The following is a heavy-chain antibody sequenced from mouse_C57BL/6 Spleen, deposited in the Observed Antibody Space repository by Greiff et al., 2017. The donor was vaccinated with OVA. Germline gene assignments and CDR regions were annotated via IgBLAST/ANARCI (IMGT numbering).Heavy chain of an antibody. V-gene: IGHV1-80*01. D-gene: IGHD2-3*01. CDR3: ARSDDGYYEGFAY. CDR2: IYPGDGDT. J-gene: IGHJ3*01. Sequence: QVQLQQSGAELVKPGASVKISCKASGYAFSSYWMNWVKQRPGKGLEWIGQIYPGDGDTNYNGKFKGKATLTADQSSSTAYMQLSSLTSEDSAVYFCARSDDGYYEGFAYWGQGTLVTVSA. CDR1: GYAFSSYW.